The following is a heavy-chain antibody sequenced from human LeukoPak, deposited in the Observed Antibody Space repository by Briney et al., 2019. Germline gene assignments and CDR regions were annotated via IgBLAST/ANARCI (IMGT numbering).Heavy chain of an antibody. CDR2: IIPIFGTA. Sequence: SVKVSCKASGGTFSSYAISWVRQAPGHGLEWMGGIIPIFGTANYAQKFQGRVTITADESTSTAYMELSSLRSEDTAVYYCARARITMVRGVYLGGYFDYWGQGTLVTVSS. D-gene: IGHD3-10*01. J-gene: IGHJ4*02. CDR1: GGTFSSYA. CDR3: ARARITMVRGVYLGGYFDY. V-gene: IGHV1-69*13.